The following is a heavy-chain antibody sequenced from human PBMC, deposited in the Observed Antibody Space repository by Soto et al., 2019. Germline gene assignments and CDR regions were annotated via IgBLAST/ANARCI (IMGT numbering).Heavy chain of an antibody. CDR3: ARVVGVLLWFGELFRTDYGMDV. Sequence: GGSLRLSCAASGFTFSDYYMSWIRQAPGKGLEWVSYISSSSSYTNYADSVKGRFTISRDNAKNSLYLQMNSLRAEDTAVYYCARVVGVLLWFGELFRTDYGMDVWGQGTTVTVSS. D-gene: IGHD3-10*01. J-gene: IGHJ6*02. V-gene: IGHV3-11*06. CDR2: ISSSSSYT. CDR1: GFTFSDYY.